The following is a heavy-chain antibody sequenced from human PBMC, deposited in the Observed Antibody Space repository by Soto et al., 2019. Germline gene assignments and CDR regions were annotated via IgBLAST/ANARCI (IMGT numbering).Heavy chain of an antibody. CDR3: ARHLKPPAIRKYSGYFDY. J-gene: IGHJ4*02. CDR2: IYYSGST. D-gene: IGHD5-12*01. V-gene: IGHV4-59*08. Sequence: PSETLSLTCTVSGGSISSYYWSWIRQPPGKGLEWTGYIYYSGSTNYNPSLKSRVTISVDTSKNQFSLKLSSVTAADTAVYYCARHLKPPAIRKYSGYFDYWGQGTLVTVSS. CDR1: GGSISSYY.